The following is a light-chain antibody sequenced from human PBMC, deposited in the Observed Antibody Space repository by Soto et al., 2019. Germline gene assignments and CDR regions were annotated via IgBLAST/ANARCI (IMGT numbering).Light chain of an antibody. CDR2: AAS. CDR3: QQYYSYPQT. Sequence: AIRMTQSPSSFSASTGDRVTITCRASQGISSYLAWYQQKPGKAPKLLIYAASTLQSGVPSRFGGSGSGTDFTLTISCLQSEDLATYYYQQYYSYPQTFGQGTKVEIK. J-gene: IGKJ1*01. V-gene: IGKV1-8*01. CDR1: QGISSY.